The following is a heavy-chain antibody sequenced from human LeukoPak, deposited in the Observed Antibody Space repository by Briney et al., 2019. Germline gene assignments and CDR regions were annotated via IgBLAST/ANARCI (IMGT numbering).Heavy chain of an antibody. V-gene: IGHV3-23*01. D-gene: IGHD3-22*01. CDR3: AKDWGYDSSGYSDY. J-gene: IGHJ4*02. Sequence: GGSLRLSCAASGFTFSSYWMSWVRPAPGKGLEWVSSISGSGDSTYYADSVKGRFTIYRDISKNTLYLQMNSLRAEDTAVYYCAKDWGYDSSGYSDYWGQGTLVNVSS. CDR2: ISGSGDST. CDR1: GFTFSSYW.